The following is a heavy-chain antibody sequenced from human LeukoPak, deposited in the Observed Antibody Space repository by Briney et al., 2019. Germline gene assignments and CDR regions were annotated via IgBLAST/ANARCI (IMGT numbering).Heavy chain of an antibody. CDR3: AKDAQPRSRWFDP. D-gene: IGHD3-16*01. CDR1: GVIFKDYW. CDR2: IKQDGSEK. V-gene: IGHV3-7*03. Sequence: GGCLRLSCVASGVIFKDYWMIWVRQAPGKGREWVANIKQDGSEKYYVDSVKGRFTISRDNAKTSLYLQMNTLRAEATAMYYCAKDAQPRSRWFDPWGQGTLVTVSS. J-gene: IGHJ5*02.